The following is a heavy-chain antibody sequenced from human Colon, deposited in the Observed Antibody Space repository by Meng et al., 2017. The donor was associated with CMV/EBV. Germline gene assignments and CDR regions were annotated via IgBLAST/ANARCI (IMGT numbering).Heavy chain of an antibody. V-gene: IGHV3-11*01. CDR2: VSSSGSTI. J-gene: IGHJ4*02. Sequence: GESLKISCAASGFTFSDYYMSWIRQAPGKGLEWVSYVSSSGSTIYYADSVKGRFTISRDNAKNSLYLQMNSLRAEDTAVYYCARGRQYQLPLDYWGQGTLVTVSS. D-gene: IGHD2-2*01. CDR1: GFTFSDYY. CDR3: ARGRQYQLPLDY.